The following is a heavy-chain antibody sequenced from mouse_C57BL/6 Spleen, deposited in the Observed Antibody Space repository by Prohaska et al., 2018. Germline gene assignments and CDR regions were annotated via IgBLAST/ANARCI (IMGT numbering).Heavy chain of an antibody. CDR2: SNSDGSAI. CDR3: MRYGNYWYFDV. D-gene: IGHD2-1*01. V-gene: IGHV11-2*01. Sequence: PGKTLEWIGDSNSDGSAINCAPSIKVRFTIFRDTAKSPLYLQMSNVRAEDTATYYCMRYGNYWYFDVWGTGTTVTVSS. J-gene: IGHJ1*03.